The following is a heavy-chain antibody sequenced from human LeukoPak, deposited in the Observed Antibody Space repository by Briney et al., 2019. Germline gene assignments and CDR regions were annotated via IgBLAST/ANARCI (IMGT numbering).Heavy chain of an antibody. CDR3: AKEFGHILNWGSLDY. CDR2: IDNDGSNS. J-gene: IGHJ4*02. Sequence: GGSLRLSCVVSGFTFSNYWMHWVRQAPGKGLVWVSSIDNDGSNSGYADSLKGRFTISRDNAKDTLYLQMKSLRAEDTAVYYCAKEFGHILNWGSLDYWGQGTLVTVSS. D-gene: IGHD7-27*01. CDR1: GFTFSNYW. V-gene: IGHV3-74*01.